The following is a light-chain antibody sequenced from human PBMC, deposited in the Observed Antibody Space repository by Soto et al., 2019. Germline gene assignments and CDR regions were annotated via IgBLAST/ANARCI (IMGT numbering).Light chain of an antibody. J-gene: IGKJ1*01. CDR1: QSVDRY. V-gene: IGKV1-5*01. CDR2: DAP. CDR3: QQFHSYPRT. Sequence: DIQMTQSPSTLSASVGDRVSITCRASQSVDRYLAWYQQTPGKAPHLLIYDAPSLESGVPSRFSGSGSGTEFTLTISILQPDDFTTYYCQQFHSYPRTFGQGTKVDI.